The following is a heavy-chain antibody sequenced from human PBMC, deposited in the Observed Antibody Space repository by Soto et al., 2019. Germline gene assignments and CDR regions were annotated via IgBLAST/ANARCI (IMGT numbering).Heavy chain of an antibody. CDR3: VQSRCGGDCLQSYSSHSYYGLDV. CDR1: GFSLSTTGVG. Sequence: GSGPTLVNPTQTLTLTCTFSGFSLSTTGVGVGWIRQPPGKALEWLALIYWDDDKRYNPSLNSRLTITKDTSKTWVVLAMTNMDPVDTATYYCVQSRCGGDCLQSYSSHSYYGLDVWGQGTTVTVSS. D-gene: IGHD2-21*02. CDR2: IYWDDDK. J-gene: IGHJ6*02. V-gene: IGHV2-5*02.